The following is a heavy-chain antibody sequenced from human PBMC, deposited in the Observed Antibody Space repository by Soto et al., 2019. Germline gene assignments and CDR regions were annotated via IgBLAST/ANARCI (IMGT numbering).Heavy chain of an antibody. CDR3: ARGLLWLGEFYYFDY. J-gene: IGHJ4*02. D-gene: IGHD3-10*01. CDR1: GFTFSSYG. V-gene: IGHV3-33*01. Sequence: GGSLRLSCAASGFTFSSYGMHWVRQAPGKGLEWVAVIWYDGSNKYYADSVKGRFTISRDNSKNTLYLQMNSLRAEDTAVYYCARGLLWLGEFYYFDYWAQGTLVTVSS. CDR2: IWYDGSNK.